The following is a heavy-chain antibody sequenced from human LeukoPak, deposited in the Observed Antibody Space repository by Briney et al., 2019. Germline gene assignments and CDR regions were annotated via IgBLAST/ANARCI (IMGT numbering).Heavy chain of an antibody. J-gene: IGHJ3*02. D-gene: IGHD3-16*02. V-gene: IGHV3-7*01. CDR3: ARPPSSRTYQARGAFDI. Sequence: SWIRQAPGKGLEWVANIKQDGSEKYYVDSVKGRFTISRDNAKNSLYLQMNSLRAEDTAVYYCARPPSSRTYQARGAFDIWGQGTMVTVSS. CDR2: IKQDGSEK.